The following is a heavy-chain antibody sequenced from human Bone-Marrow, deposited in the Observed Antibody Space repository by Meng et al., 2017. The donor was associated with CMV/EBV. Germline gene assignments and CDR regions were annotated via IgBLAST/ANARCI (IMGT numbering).Heavy chain of an antibody. V-gene: IGHV3-7*01. CDR1: GFTFTSYW. D-gene: IGHD3-3*01. J-gene: IGHJ3*02. CDR2: IEQDGSEK. Sequence: GESLKISCAASGFTFTSYWMSWVRQAPGKGLEWVANIEQDGSEKYYVDSVEGRFTISRDNAKNSLYLQMNSLRAEDTAVYYCAREFLPTYYDFWSGYRAFDIWGQGPMVTF. CDR3: AREFLPTYYDFWSGYRAFDI.